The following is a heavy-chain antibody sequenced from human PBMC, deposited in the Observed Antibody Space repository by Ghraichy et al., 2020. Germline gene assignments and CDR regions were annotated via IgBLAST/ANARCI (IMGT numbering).Heavy chain of an antibody. Sequence: GGSLRLSCATSGFTSTSFSSYAMHWVRQAPGKGLEWVAVIWYDGRNKKYEDSVKGRFTISRDNSKNTLYLQMDSLRAEDTAVYFCARGKSTAYSYYVMDVWGQGTAVTVSS. J-gene: IGHJ6*02. V-gene: IGHV3-33*01. D-gene: IGHD2-2*01. CDR1: GFTSTSFSSYA. CDR3: ARGKSTAYSYYVMDV. CDR2: IWYDGRNK.